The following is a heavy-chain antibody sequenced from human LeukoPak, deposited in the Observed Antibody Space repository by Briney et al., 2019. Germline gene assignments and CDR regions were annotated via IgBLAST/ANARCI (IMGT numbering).Heavy chain of an antibody. J-gene: IGHJ4*02. D-gene: IGHD5-24*01. Sequence: GGSLRLSCAASGFTLSNHWMTWVRQAPGKGLECVAIIKQDGSGKYYVDSVKGRFTISRDNAKNSLYLQMNSLRAEDTAVYYCGTGWAIDFWGQGTLVTVSS. CDR2: IKQDGSGK. CDR1: GFTLSNHW. CDR3: GTGWAIDF. V-gene: IGHV3-7*01.